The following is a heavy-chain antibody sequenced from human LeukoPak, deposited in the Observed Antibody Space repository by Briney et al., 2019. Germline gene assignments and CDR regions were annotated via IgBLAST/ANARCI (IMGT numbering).Heavy chain of an antibody. Sequence: PSEPLSLTCTVSGDSINGYYWGWIRQSAGNGLEWIGRFYSNEHINYSPSLKSRLTLSMDTSKNRFLLTLTSVTAADTAVYYCARDSSGYTRRYYFDSWGQGTLVTVSS. V-gene: IGHV4-4*07. CDR2: FYSNEHI. J-gene: IGHJ4*02. CDR1: GDSINGYY. CDR3: ARDSSGYTRRYYFDS. D-gene: IGHD3-22*01.